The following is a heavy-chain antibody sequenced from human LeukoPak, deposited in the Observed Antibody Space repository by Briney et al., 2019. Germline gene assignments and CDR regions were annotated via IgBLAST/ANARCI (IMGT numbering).Heavy chain of an antibody. Sequence: SETLSLTCTVSGGSISSGSHYWSWIRQPAGKGLEWIGRIYISGSTKYNSSLKSRVSISLDTSKNQFSLKLSSVTAADTAVYYCARVADTYCGRTSCYTVGPAWFGPWGQGTLVTVSS. CDR3: ARVADTYCGRTSCYTVGPAWFGP. CDR1: GGSISSGSHY. D-gene: IGHD2-2*02. J-gene: IGHJ5*02. CDR2: IYISGST. V-gene: IGHV4-61*02.